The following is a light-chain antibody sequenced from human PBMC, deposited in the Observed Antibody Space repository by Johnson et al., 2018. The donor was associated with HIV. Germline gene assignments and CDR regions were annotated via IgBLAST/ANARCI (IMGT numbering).Light chain of an antibody. Sequence: QSALTQPPSVSAAPGQKVTISCSGSSSNIGNNYVSWYQQLPGTAPKLLIYDNNKRPSGIPDRFSGSKSGTSATLGITGLQTGDEADYYCGTWDSSLRVGFFGTGTKVT. CDR1: SSNIGNNY. CDR2: DNN. CDR3: GTWDSSLRVGF. J-gene: IGLJ1*01. V-gene: IGLV1-51*01.